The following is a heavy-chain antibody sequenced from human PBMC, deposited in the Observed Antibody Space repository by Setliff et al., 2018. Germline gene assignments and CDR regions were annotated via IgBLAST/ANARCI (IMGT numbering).Heavy chain of an antibody. D-gene: IGHD3-10*01. CDR1: GGSFSNYA. Sequence: SVKVSCKASGGSFSNYAIIWVRQAPGQGPEWMGGIIPIYGSTNNAEKFQGRVTFSADESMSTVYMELSSLTSADTALCYCARDALYDSNDRDSYYGNWLDPWGQGTLVTVSS. CDR2: IIPIYGST. CDR3: ARDALYDSNDRDSYYGNWLDP. J-gene: IGHJ5*02. V-gene: IGHV1-69*13.